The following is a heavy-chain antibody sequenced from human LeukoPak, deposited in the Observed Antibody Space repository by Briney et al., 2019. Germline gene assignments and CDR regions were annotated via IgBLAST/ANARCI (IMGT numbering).Heavy chain of an antibody. CDR1: GFTFNLYS. D-gene: IGHD2-15*01. J-gene: IGHJ4*02. CDR2: ISSDGVYT. V-gene: IGHV3-64D*08. CDR3: AKVLDYCDGGTCYNSGMDS. Sequence: GGSLRLCCLASGFTFNLYSMHWVRQAPGKGLEFVSVISSDGVYTYYAYSVKGRFTISRDNSKNTVYLQMSSLGADDTAVYYCAKVLDYCDGGTCYNSGMDSWGQGTLVTVSS.